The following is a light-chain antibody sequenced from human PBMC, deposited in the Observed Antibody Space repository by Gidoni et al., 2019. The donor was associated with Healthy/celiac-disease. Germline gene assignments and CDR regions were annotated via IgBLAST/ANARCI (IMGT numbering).Light chain of an antibody. CDR1: QRLLHSDGKTY. Sequence: DIVMTKTPLSLSVTPGQPASISCKSSQRLLHSDGKTYLYWYLQKPGQSPQLLIYEVSSRVSGVPDRFSGSGSGTDFTLKISRVEAEDVGVYYCMQGIHRPFTFGPGTKVDIK. CDR2: EVS. J-gene: IGKJ3*01. V-gene: IGKV2-29*02. CDR3: MQGIHRPFT.